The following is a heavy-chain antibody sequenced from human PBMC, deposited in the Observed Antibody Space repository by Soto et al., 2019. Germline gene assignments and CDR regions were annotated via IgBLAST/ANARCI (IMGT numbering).Heavy chain of an antibody. CDR3: ISYPDFWGGHTPL. CDR1: GFSITNTW. J-gene: IGHJ4*02. CDR2: VKSKADGGTA. V-gene: IGHV3-15*07. Sequence: EVQLVESGGGLVQPGGSLRLSCAASGFSITNTWMHWVRQAPGKGLEWVGRVKSKADGGTADYAAPVKGRFTVSRDDSKNTQSLQINILKMEDTAVYYCISYPDFWGGHTPLWGQGTLVTVSS. D-gene: IGHD3-3*01.